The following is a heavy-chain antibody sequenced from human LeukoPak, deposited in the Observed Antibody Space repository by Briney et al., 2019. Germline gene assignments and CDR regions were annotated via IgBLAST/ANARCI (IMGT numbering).Heavy chain of an antibody. V-gene: IGHV1-8*01. CDR1: GYTFTSYD. J-gene: IGHJ4*02. CDR2: MNPTSGHT. CDR3: ARSPVGVRKKHDF. D-gene: IGHD3-10*01. Sequence: GASVKVSCKASGYTFTSYDINWVRQATGQGLEWMGWMNPTSGHTGYAQNFQGRVTMTRDTSISTAYMELNSLTSEDTAVYYCARSPVGVRKKHDFWGQETLVIVS.